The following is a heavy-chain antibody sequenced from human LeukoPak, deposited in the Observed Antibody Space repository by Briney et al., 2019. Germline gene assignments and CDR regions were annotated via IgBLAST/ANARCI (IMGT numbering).Heavy chain of an antibody. CDR2: ISSSSSTI. V-gene: IGHV3-48*04. CDR1: GFTFSSYS. CDR3: ARDHDWNDHWFDP. D-gene: IGHD1-1*01. J-gene: IGHJ5*02. Sequence: PGGSLRLSCAASGFTFSSYSMNWVRQAPGKGLEWVSYISSSSSTIYYADSVKGRFTISRDNAKNSLYLQMNSLRAEDTAVYYCARDHDWNDHWFDPWGQGTLVTVSS.